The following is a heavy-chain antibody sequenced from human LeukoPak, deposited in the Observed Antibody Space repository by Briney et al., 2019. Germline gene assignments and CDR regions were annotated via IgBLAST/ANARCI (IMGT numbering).Heavy chain of an antibody. D-gene: IGHD6-6*01. V-gene: IGHV4-59*01. J-gene: IGHJ5*02. CDR3: ARDSIAAGGYWFDP. CDR2: IYYSGST. CDR1: GGSISSYY. Sequence: NPSETLSLTCTVSGGSISSYYWSWIRQPPGKGLEWIGYIYYSGSTNYNPSLKSRVTISVDTSKNQFSLKLSSVTAADTAVYYCARDSIAAGGYWFDPWGQGTLVTVSS.